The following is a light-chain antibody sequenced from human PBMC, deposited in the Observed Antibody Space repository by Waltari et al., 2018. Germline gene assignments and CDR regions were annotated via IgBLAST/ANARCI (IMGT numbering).Light chain of an antibody. CDR1: QSVRRN. Sequence: EIVMTQSPATLSVSPGERATLSCRASQSVRRNLAWYQQKPGQAPMLLIYCASTRATGIPARFSGSGSGTEFTLTISSMQSEDFAVYYCQQYNNWPPTYTFGQGTKLEIK. CDR2: CAS. V-gene: IGKV3-15*01. J-gene: IGKJ2*01. CDR3: QQYNNWPPTYT.